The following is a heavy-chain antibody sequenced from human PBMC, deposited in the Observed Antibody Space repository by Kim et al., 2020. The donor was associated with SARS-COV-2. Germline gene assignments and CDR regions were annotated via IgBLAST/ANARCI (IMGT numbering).Heavy chain of an antibody. D-gene: IGHD1-1*01. CDR1: GFTFSSYG. CDR2: ISYDGSNK. Sequence: GGSLRLSCAASGFTFSSYGMHWVRQAPGKGLEWVAVISYDGSNKYYADSVKGRFTISRDNSKNTLYLQMNSLRAEDTAVYYCARDHNWNDVPSDGMDVWGQGTTVTVSS. J-gene: IGHJ6*02. CDR3: ARDHNWNDVPSDGMDV. V-gene: IGHV3-33*05.